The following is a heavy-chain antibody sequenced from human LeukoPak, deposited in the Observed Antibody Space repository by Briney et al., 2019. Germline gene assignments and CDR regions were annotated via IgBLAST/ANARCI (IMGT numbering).Heavy chain of an antibody. CDR1: GGSISSYY. CDR3: ARHDGSGSYLSFDY. D-gene: IGHD3-10*01. V-gene: IGHV4-59*08. J-gene: IGHJ4*02. Sequence: SETLSLTCTVSGGSISSYYWSWIRQPPGKGLEWIGYIYYSGSTNYNPSLKSRVTISVDTSKNQFSLKLSSVTAADTAVYYCARHDGSGSYLSFDYWGQGTLVTVSS. CDR2: IYYSGST.